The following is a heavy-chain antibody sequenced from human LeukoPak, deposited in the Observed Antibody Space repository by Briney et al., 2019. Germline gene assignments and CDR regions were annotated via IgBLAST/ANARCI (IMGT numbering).Heavy chain of an antibody. CDR3: ARRPAVSDSSGHDFGDAFDI. CDR2: IYYSGST. V-gene: IGHV4-39*01. J-gene: IGHJ3*02. CDR1: GGSISSSSYY. D-gene: IGHD3-22*01. Sequence: ETLSLTCTVSGGSISSSSYYWGWIRQPPGKGLEWIGSIYYSGSTYYNPSLKSRVTISVDTSKNQFSLKLSSVTAADTAVYYCARRPAVSDSSGHDFGDAFDIWGQGTMVTVSS.